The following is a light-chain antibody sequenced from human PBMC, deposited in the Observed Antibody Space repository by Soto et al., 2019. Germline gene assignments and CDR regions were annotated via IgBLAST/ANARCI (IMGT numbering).Light chain of an antibody. Sequence: DIHMTQSPSTLSAFVGDRVTITCRASQSISSWLAWYQQKPGKAPKLLIFKASTLESGVPSRFSGSGSGAEFALTISSLQPDDFATYYCQQYKSYWTFGQGTKVDIK. CDR3: QQYKSYWT. CDR2: KAS. CDR1: QSISSW. V-gene: IGKV1-5*03. J-gene: IGKJ1*01.